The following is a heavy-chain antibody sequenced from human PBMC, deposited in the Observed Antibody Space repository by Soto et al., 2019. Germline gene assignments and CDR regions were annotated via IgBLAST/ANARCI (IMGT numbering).Heavy chain of an antibody. J-gene: IGHJ4*01. CDR2: IYYSGST. CDR1: GGTISNSSYY. D-gene: IGHD4-17*01. CDR3: ARLYGGNSVPPAFDY. V-gene: IGHV4-39*01. Sequence: SETLSLTCTVSGGTISNSSYYWGWIRKPPGKGLEWIGIIYYSGSTYYNPSLKSRVTISVDTSKNQFSLKLSSVTAADTAVYYFARLYGGNSVPPAFDYWGQGTLVTVSS.